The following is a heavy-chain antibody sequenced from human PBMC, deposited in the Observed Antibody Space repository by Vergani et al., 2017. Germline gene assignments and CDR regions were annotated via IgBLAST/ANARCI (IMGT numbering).Heavy chain of an antibody. D-gene: IGHD2-21*01. J-gene: IGHJ4*02. Sequence: EVQLLESGGGLVQPGGSLRLSCAASGFTFSSYAMSWVRQAPGKGLEWVSAISSSGGSTYYADSVKGRFTISRDNSKNSLYLQMNSLRAEDTAVYYCAKVRKSYIGVLQDDSLDDWGQGTLVTVSS. CDR2: ISSSGGST. CDR1: GFTFSSYA. V-gene: IGHV3-23*01. CDR3: AKVRKSYIGVLQDDSLDD.